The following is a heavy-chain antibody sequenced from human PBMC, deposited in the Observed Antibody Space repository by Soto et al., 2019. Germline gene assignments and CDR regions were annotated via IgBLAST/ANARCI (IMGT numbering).Heavy chain of an antibody. CDR3: ASRPRGSVAGTLDS. CDR1: GFTFSNYA. CDR2: INSDGTT. V-gene: IGHV3-23*01. J-gene: IGHJ5*01. D-gene: IGHD6-19*01. Sequence: GGSLRLSCAASGFTFSNYAMSWVRQAPGKGLEWVSVINSDGTTYYADSVKGRFSISRDNSKSTLCLQMNSLSVEDTAVYFCASRPRGSVAGTLDSWGIGSLVTVSS.